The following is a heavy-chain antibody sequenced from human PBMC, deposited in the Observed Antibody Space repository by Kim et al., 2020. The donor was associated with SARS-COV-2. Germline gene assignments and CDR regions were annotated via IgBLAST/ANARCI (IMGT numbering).Heavy chain of an antibody. D-gene: IGHD4-17*01. V-gene: IGHV3-7*03. CDR1: GFTFSRYW. Sequence: GGSLRLSCAASGFTFSRYWISWVRQAPGKGLEWVANIKQDGSEKYYVDSVTGRFTISRDNAKNSLYLQMNSLRAEDTAVYYCARELSGDLTGGYFDYWGQGTLVTVSA. CDR2: IKQDGSEK. J-gene: IGHJ4*02. CDR3: ARELSGDLTGGYFDY.